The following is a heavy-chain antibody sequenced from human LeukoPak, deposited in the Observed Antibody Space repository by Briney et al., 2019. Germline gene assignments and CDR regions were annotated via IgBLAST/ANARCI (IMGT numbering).Heavy chain of an antibody. Sequence: GESLKISCKGSGYSFTSYWIGWVRQMPGKGLEWMGIIYPGDSDTRYSPSFQGQVTISADKSISTAYLQWSSLKASDTAMYYCARPGYGPGYYYGMDAWGQGTTVTVSS. CDR3: ARPGYGPGYYYGMDA. D-gene: IGHD2-15*01. CDR1: GYSFTSYW. V-gene: IGHV5-51*01. J-gene: IGHJ6*02. CDR2: IYPGDSDT.